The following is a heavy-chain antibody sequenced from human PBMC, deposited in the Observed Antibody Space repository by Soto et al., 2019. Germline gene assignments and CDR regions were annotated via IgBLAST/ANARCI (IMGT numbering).Heavy chain of an antibody. Sequence: GESLKISCAASGFTFSGSAMHWVRQASGKGLEWVGRIRSKANSYATAYAASVKGRFTISRDDSKNTAYLQMNSLKTEDTAVYYCTRHDAYGSGSDAFDIWGQGTMVTVSS. D-gene: IGHD3-10*01. V-gene: IGHV3-73*01. CDR3: TRHDAYGSGSDAFDI. CDR2: IRSKANSYAT. J-gene: IGHJ3*02. CDR1: GFTFSGSA.